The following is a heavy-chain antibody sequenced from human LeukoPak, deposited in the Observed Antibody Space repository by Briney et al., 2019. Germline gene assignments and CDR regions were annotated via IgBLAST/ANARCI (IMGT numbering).Heavy chain of an antibody. Sequence: AETLSLTCTVSGGSISSYYWSWIRQPPGKGLEWIGYIYYSGSTNYNPSLKSRVTISVDTSKNQFSLKLSSVTAADTAVYYCARGGYDDGNWFDPWGQGTLVTVSS. CDR3: ARGGYDDGNWFDP. CDR2: IYYSGST. J-gene: IGHJ5*02. V-gene: IGHV4-59*08. D-gene: IGHD5-12*01. CDR1: GGSISSYY.